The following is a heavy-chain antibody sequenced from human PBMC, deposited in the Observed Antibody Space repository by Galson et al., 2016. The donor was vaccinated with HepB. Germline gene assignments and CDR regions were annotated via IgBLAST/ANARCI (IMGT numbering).Heavy chain of an antibody. D-gene: IGHD2-8*01. CDR2: ISAYNGNT. Sequence: SVKVSCKASGYTFSSYEISWVRQAPGQGLEWLGWISAYNGNTKYPHKVQGRVTMTTDASTSTAYMELRSLRSDDTAVYFCARVYPGVTLDFWGQGTLVFVSS. CDR1: GYTFSSYE. V-gene: IGHV1-18*01. J-gene: IGHJ4*02. CDR3: ARVYPGVTLDF.